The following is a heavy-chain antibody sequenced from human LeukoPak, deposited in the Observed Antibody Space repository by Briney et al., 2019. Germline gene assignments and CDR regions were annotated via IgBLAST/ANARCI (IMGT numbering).Heavy chain of an antibody. CDR3: AKALRITIFGVGGLGH. V-gene: IGHV3-9*01. Sequence: GGSLRLSCAASGFTFYDYAMHWVRQAPGKGLEWVSGISWNSGSIGYADSVKGRFTISRDNAKNSLYLQMNSLRAEDTALYYCAKALRITIFGVGGLGHWGQGTLVTVSS. CDR1: GFTFYDYA. CDR2: ISWNSGSI. J-gene: IGHJ4*02. D-gene: IGHD3-3*01.